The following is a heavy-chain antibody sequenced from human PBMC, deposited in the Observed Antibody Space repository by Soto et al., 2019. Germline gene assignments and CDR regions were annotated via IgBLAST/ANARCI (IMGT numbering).Heavy chain of an antibody. CDR3: ARVCWDSGGVPAANY. J-gene: IGHJ4*02. CDR1: GYTLTSYG. V-gene: IGHV1-18*01. D-gene: IGHD3-16*01. CDR2: ISTYNSDT. Sequence: ASVKVSCKASGYTLTSYGISWVRQAPGQGLEWMGWISTYNSDTKYAHKFQDRVTMTTDTSTSTAYMELRSLRSDDTAVYYCARVCWDSGGVPAANYWGQGTLVTVSS.